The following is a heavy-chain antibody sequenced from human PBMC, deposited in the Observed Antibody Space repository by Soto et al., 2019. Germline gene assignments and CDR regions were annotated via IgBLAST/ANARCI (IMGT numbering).Heavy chain of an antibody. J-gene: IGHJ3*02. D-gene: IGHD4-17*01. CDR2: IYYSGST. V-gene: IGHV4-39*01. CDR3: ASPIYGDYGGGAFDI. CDR1: GGSISSSSYY. Sequence: QLQLQESGPGLVKPSETLSLTCTVSGGSISSSSYYWGWIRQPPGKGLEWIGSIYYSGSTYYNPSLKSRVTIAVDPSKNQLSLKLSSVTAADTAVYYCASPIYGDYGGGAFDIWGQGTMVTVSS.